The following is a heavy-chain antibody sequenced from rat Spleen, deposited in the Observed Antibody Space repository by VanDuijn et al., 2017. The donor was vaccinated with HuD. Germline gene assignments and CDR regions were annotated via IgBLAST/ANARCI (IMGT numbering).Heavy chain of an antibody. Sequence: VQVVASGGGLVQSKESLKISCAASGFTFSNAAMYWVRQAPGKGLEWVARIRTKAKNYATYYADSVKGRFTISRDDSKSMVYLQMDNLKTEDTAMYYCTAASNEYWGQGVMVTVSS. CDR3: TAASNEY. V-gene: IGHV10-5*01. CDR2: IRTKAKNYAT. J-gene: IGHJ2*01. D-gene: IGHD3-1*01. CDR1: GFTFSNAA.